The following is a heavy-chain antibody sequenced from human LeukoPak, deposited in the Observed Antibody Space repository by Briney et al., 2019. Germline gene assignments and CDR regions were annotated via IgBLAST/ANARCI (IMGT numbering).Heavy chain of an antibody. D-gene: IGHD3-3*01. CDR2: INHSGST. Sequence: PSETLSLTCAVYGGSFSGYYWSWIRQPPGKGLEWIGEINHSGSTNYNPSLKSRVTISVDTSKNQFSLKLSSVTAADTAVYYCARGTAYYDFWNGYLQSNWFDPWGQGTLVTVSS. J-gene: IGHJ5*02. CDR3: ARGTAYYDFWNGYLQSNWFDP. V-gene: IGHV4-34*01. CDR1: GGSFSGYY.